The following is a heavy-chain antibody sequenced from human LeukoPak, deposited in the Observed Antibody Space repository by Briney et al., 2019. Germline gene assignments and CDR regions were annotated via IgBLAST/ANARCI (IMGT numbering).Heavy chain of an antibody. CDR2: IYYSGST. Sequence: SETLSLTCTVSGGSISSYYWSWIRQPPGKALEWIGYIYYSGSTNYNPSLKSRVTISVDTSKNQFSLKLSSVTAADTAVYYCARVWGYYYYMDVWGKGTTVTISS. CDR3: ARVWGYYYYMDV. CDR1: GGSISSYY. D-gene: IGHD3-16*01. J-gene: IGHJ6*03. V-gene: IGHV4-59*01.